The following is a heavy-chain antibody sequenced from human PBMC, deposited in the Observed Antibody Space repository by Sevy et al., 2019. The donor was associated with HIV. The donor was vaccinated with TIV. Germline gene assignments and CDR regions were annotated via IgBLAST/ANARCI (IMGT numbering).Heavy chain of an antibody. CDR1: GGSISSSSYY. CDR3: VAAAYDSSGYYYYAFDI. V-gene: IGHV4-39*01. J-gene: IGHJ3*02. D-gene: IGHD3-22*01. CDR2: IYYSGST. Sequence: SETLSLTCTVSGGSISSSSYYWGWIRQPPGNGLEWIGSIYYSGSTYYNPSLKSRVTISVDTSKNQFSLKLSSVTAADSAVYCCVAAAYDSSGYYYYAFDIWGQGTMVSVS.